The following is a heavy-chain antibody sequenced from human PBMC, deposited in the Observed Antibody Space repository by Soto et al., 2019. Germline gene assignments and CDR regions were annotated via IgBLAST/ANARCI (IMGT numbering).Heavy chain of an antibody. CDR3: ATRGGGSYPFYFDY. CDR1: GGPFSGYY. Sequence: SETLSLTCAVYGGPFSGYYWSWIRQSPGKGLEWIGEINHLGTTNYNPPLKSRVTISVDTSNKQFSLKLSSVTSADTAVYYCATRGGGSYPFYFDYWGHGTLVTVSS. D-gene: IGHD1-26*01. J-gene: IGHJ4*01. CDR2: INHLGTT. V-gene: IGHV4-34*01.